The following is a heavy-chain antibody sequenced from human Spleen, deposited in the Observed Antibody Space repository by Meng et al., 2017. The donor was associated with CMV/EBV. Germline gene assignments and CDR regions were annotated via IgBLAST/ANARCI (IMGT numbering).Heavy chain of an antibody. D-gene: IGHD6-13*01. V-gene: IGHV3-21*01. CDR3: ARDAAAGVFDY. J-gene: IGHJ4*02. CDR1: GFTFSSYS. CDR2: ISSSSSYI. Sequence: GESLKISCAASGFTFSSYSMNWVRQAPGKGLEWVSSISSSSSYIYYADSVKGRFTISRDNSKNTLYLQMNSLRAEDTAVYYCARDAAAGVFDYWGQGTLVTVSS.